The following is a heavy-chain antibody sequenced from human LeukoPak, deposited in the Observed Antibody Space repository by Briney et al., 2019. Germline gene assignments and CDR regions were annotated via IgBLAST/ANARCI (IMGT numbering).Heavy chain of an antibody. Sequence: GGALRLSCAASGFSVSNNYMSWVRQAPGKGLEWVSLISDGGSAHYADPVKGRFTISRDKSKNTLYLQMNSLRAEDTAVYYCARDAGRSGCAHWVQGTPVTVSS. CDR1: GFSVSNNY. D-gene: IGHD3-3*01. V-gene: IGHV3-53*01. J-gene: IGHJ4*02. CDR2: ISDGGSA. CDR3: ARDAGRSGCAH.